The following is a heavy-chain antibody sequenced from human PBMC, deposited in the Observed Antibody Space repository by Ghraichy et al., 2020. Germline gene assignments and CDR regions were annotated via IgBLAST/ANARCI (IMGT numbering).Heavy chain of an antibody. J-gene: IGHJ4*02. Sequence: GGSLRLSCAASGFTFSSYWMHWVRQAPGKGLVWVSGINNDGSTTIYADSVKGRFTISRDNAKNTLYLQMNSLRAEDTAVYYCAKDENSFDYWGQGSLVTVSS. CDR3: AKDENSFDY. D-gene: IGHD1-7*01. CDR2: INNDGSTT. V-gene: IGHV3-74*01. CDR1: GFTFSSYW.